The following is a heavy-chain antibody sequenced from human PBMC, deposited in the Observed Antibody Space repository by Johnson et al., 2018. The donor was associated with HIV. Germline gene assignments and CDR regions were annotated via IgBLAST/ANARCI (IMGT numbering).Heavy chain of an antibody. CDR3: AKDKCGGDGEAFDI. J-gene: IGHJ3*02. V-gene: IGHV3-33*06. CDR2: IWYDGSNK. D-gene: IGHD3-16*01. CDR1: GFTFSSYG. Sequence: QVQLVESGGGVVQPGRSLRLSCAASGFTFSSYGMHWVRQAPGKGLEWVAVIWYDGSNKYYADSVKGRFTISRDNSKNTLYLQMNSLRAEDTAVYYCAKDKCGGDGEAFDIWGQGTMVSVSS.